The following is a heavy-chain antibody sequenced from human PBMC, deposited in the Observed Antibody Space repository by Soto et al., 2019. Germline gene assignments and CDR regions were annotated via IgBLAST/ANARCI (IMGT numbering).Heavy chain of an antibody. V-gene: IGHV3-74*01. CDR2: ISTDASST. CDR3: ARLPNKSPQN. J-gene: IGHJ1*01. CDR1: GFTLSSYW. Sequence: GGSLRLSCAASGFTLSSYWMHWVRQAPGKGLVWVSSISTDASSTSYADPVKGRFTISRDNAKNTLYLQMNSVRAEDTAVYYCARLPNKSPQNWGQGTLVTVSS.